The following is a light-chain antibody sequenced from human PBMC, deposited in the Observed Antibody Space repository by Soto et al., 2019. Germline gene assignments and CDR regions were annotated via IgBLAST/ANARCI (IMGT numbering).Light chain of an antibody. CDR1: SSDVGGYNY. Sequence: QSALTQPASVSGSPGKSITISCTGNSSDVGGYNYVSWYQQQAGKAPKLIIPEVSNRPSGVSNRFSGSKSGNTASLPISGLQAEDEADYYCDSYTSSRDYVFGIGTKLTVL. CDR3: DSYTSSRDYV. J-gene: IGLJ1*01. V-gene: IGLV2-14*01. CDR2: EVS.